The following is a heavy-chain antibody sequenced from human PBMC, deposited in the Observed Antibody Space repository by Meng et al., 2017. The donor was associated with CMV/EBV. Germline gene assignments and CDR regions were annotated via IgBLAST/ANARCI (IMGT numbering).Heavy chain of an antibody. D-gene: IGHD6-13*01. CDR2: IYYSGST. J-gene: IGHJ3*02. CDR1: GGSVSSGSYY. V-gene: IGHV4-61*01. CDR3: ARGYSSSWHVSAFDI. Sequence: SETLSLTCTVSGGSVSSGSYYWSWIRQPPGKGLEWIGYIYYSGSTNYNPSLKSRVTISVDTSKNQFSLKLSSVTAADTAVYYCARGYSSSWHVSAFDIWGQGTMVTVSS.